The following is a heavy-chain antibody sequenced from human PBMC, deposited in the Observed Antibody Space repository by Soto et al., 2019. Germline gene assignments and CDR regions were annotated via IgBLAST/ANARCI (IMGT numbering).Heavy chain of an antibody. J-gene: IGHJ4*02. Sequence: KTSETLSLTCTVSGGSISSGGYYWSWIRQHPGKGLEWIGYIYYSGSTYYNPSLKSRVTISVDTSKNQFSLKLSSVTAADTAVYYCARDLEPGLTPYPSAWYYWSQGTLVTVSS. CDR3: ARDLEPGLTPYPSAWYY. V-gene: IGHV4-31*03. CDR1: GGSISSGGYY. CDR2: IYYSGST. D-gene: IGHD6-19*01.